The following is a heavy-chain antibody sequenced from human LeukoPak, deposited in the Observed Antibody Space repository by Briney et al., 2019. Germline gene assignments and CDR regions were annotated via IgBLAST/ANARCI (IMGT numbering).Heavy chain of an antibody. J-gene: IGHJ6*02. CDR2: IIPIFGTA. CDR1: GGTFSSYA. CDR3: ARLRFLDRASWWYYYYGMDV. V-gene: IGHV1-69*13. D-gene: IGHD3-3*01. Sequence: SVKVTCKASGGTFSSYAISWVRQAPGQGLEWMGGIIPIFGTANYAQKFQGRVTITADESSSTAYMELSSLRSEDTAVYYCARLRFLDRASWWYYYYGMDVWGQGTTVTVSS.